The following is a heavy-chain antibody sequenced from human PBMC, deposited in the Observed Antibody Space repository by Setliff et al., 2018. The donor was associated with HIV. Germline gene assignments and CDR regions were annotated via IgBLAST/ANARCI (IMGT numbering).Heavy chain of an antibody. J-gene: IGHJ4*02. CDR3: ARAGYCSGGNCHTHYFDS. Sequence: PGGSLRLSCAAYGFTFSSYAMTWVRQAPGWGLEWVSAISGDGGRTYVAGPVKGRLSTSRDNSKNTLYLQMNSLRPEDTAVYFCARAGYCSGGNCHTHYFDSWGQGTLVTVSS. V-gene: IGHV3-23*01. CDR2: ISGDGGRT. D-gene: IGHD2-15*01. CDR1: GFTFSSYA.